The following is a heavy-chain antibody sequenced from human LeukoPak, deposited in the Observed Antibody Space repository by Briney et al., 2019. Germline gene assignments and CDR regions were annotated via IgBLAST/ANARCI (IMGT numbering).Heavy chain of an antibody. J-gene: IGHJ4*02. CDR3: ARDIGWSDY. V-gene: IGHV3-30*02. Sequence: RPGGSLGLSCAASGFTFNNYGIHWVRQAPGKGLEWVAFIRYDGSNKYYADSVKGRFTISRDNSKNTLYLQMNSLRAEDTAVYYCARDIGWSDYWGQGTLVTVSS. CDR1: GFTFNNYG. CDR2: IRYDGSNK. D-gene: IGHD6-19*01.